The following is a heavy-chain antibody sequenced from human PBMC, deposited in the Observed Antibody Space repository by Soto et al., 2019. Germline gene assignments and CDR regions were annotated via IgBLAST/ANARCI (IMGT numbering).Heavy chain of an antibody. J-gene: IGHJ4*02. V-gene: IGHV4-59*01. CDR1: GGSISSYY. Sequence: SETLSLTCTVSGGSISSYYWSWIRQPPGKGLEWIGYIYYSGSTNYNPSLKSRVTISVDTSKNQFSLKLSSVTAAETAVYYCARSEGRYWGQGTLVTVS. CDR3: ARSEGRY. CDR2: IYYSGST.